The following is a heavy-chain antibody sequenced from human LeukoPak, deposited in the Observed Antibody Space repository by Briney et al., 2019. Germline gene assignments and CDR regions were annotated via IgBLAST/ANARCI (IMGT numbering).Heavy chain of an antibody. J-gene: IGHJ4*02. CDR3: ARVRYYDSSGYYTANYFDY. CDR1: GGSISSYY. D-gene: IGHD3-22*01. CDR2: ICYSGST. V-gene: IGHV4-59*01. Sequence: SETLSLTCTVSGGSISSYYWSWIRQPPGKGLEWIGYICYSGSTNYNPSLKSRVTISVDTSKNQFSLKLSSVTAADTAVYYCARVRYYDSSGYYTANYFDYWGQGTLVTVSS.